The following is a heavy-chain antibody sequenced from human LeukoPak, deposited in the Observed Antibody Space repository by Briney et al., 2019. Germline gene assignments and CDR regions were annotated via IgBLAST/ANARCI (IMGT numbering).Heavy chain of an antibody. J-gene: IGHJ4*02. CDR2: VWSGGNNK. CDR1: GFIFSTYG. CDR3: AKDGQVGAIGYFDY. Sequence: GRSLRLSCAASGFIFSTYGMHWVRQAPGKGLEWVAVVWSGGNNKYYSDSVKGRFTISRDNSKTTLYLQMNSLRAEDTAVYYCAKDGQVGAIGYFDYRGQGTLVTVSS. V-gene: IGHV3-33*06. D-gene: IGHD1-26*01.